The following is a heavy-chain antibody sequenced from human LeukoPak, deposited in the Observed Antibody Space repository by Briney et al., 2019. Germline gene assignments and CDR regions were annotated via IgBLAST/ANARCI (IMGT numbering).Heavy chain of an antibody. CDR1: GFTFDDYA. D-gene: IGHD2-15*01. V-gene: IGHV3-74*01. Sequence: GGSLRLSCAASGFTFDDYAMHWVRQVPGKGLEWVSRINSDGSSTSYADSVKGRFTISRDNAKNTLYLQMNSLRAEDTAVYYCARDSNYCSGGSCYPSGWGQGTLVTVSS. CDR2: INSDGSST. J-gene: IGHJ4*02. CDR3: ARDSNYCSGGSCYPSG.